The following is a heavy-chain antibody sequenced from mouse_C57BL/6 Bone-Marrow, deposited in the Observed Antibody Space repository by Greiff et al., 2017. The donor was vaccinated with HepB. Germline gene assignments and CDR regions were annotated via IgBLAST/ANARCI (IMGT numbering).Heavy chain of an antibody. CDR1: GFTFSDYY. Sequence: EVKLEESEGGLVQPGSSMKLSCTASGFTFSDYYMAWVRQVPDKGLDWVANINYDGSSTYYLDSLKSRFIISKDNAKNILYLQMSSLKTDNTATYYCAKDKNYGNYVSAMDYWGQGTSVTVSS. CDR2: INYDGSST. CDR3: AKDKNYGNYVSAMDY. J-gene: IGHJ4*01. V-gene: IGHV5-16*01. D-gene: IGHD2-1*01.